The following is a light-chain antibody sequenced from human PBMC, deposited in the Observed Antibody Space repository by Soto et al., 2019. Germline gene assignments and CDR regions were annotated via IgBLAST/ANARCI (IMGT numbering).Light chain of an antibody. CDR2: AAS. Sequence: IQLTQSPSSLSAPVRDRVTITCRASQDISSYLAWYQQRPGKAPKLLIYAASTLQRGAPSRFSGSGSGTDFTLTICSLQPEDFATYYCQQLNSYLWTFGQGTKV. J-gene: IGKJ1*01. CDR1: QDISSY. CDR3: QQLNSYLWT. V-gene: IGKV1-9*01.